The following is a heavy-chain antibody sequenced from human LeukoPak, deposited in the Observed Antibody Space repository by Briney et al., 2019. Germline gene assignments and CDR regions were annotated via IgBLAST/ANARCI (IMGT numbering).Heavy chain of an antibody. D-gene: IGHD2-2*01. CDR3: ARRYCSSTSCYYFDY. V-gene: IGHV1-2*02. CDR2: INVNRGGT. CDR1: GYTFTDYY. J-gene: IGHJ4*02. Sequence: ASVRVSCKASGYTFTDYYMHWVRQAPGQGLEWMGWINVNRGGTNYAQRFRDRVTMTRDTSITTAYMELNRLKSDDTAVYYCARRYCSSTSCYYFDYWGQGTLVTVSS.